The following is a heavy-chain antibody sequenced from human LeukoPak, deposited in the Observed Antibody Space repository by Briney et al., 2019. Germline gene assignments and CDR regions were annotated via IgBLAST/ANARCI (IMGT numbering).Heavy chain of an antibody. CDR2: INHSGST. CDR1: GGSFSGYY. J-gene: IGHJ4*02. CDR3: ARQPTYCYDSSGYQYTRDY. V-gene: IGHV4-34*01. Sequence: PSETLSLTCAVYGGSFSGYYWSWIRQPPGKGLEWIGEINHSGSTNYNPSLKSRVTISVDTSKNQFSLKLSSVTAADTTVYYCARQPTYCYDSSGYQYTRDYWGQGTLVTVSS. D-gene: IGHD3-22*01.